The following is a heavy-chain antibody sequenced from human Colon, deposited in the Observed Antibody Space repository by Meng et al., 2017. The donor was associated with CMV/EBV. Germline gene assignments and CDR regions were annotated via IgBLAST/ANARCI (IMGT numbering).Heavy chain of an antibody. V-gene: IGHV3-48*03. Sequence: GGSLRLSCAASGSTFSSYEMNWVRQAPGKGLEWVSYISSDGGTVLYADSVKGRFTISRDNTKNSVYLQMKSLRAEDTAVYYCARELGARSPHYNWFDPWGQGTLVTVS. D-gene: IGHD1-26*01. CDR3: ARELGARSPHYNWFDP. CDR1: GSTFSSYE. J-gene: IGHJ5*02. CDR2: ISSDGGTV.